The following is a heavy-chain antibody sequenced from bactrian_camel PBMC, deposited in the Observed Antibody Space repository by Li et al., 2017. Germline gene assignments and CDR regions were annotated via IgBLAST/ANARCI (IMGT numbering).Heavy chain of an antibody. CDR3: AADRTKNLATMQFGLVY. CDR2: IDSRGTT. D-gene: IGHD4*01. J-gene: IGHJ4*01. V-gene: IGHV3S63*01. Sequence: HVQLVESGGGSVQAGGSLTLSCAASGLVYPFWSMAWFRQAPGKEREGVARIDSRGTTEYVDSVKGRFTISRDNAKNTLYLQMDALKPEDTAMYYCAADRTKNLATMQFGLVYSGPGTQVTVS. CDR1: GLVYPFWS.